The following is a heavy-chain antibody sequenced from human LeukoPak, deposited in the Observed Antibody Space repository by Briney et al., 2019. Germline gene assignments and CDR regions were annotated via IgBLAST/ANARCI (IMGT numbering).Heavy chain of an antibody. D-gene: IGHD6-19*01. V-gene: IGHV6-1*01. Sequence: SQTFTLTCDISGDSVSSDGAAWNWIRQSPSRGLEWLGRTKYRSKWYTDYAVSVKSRITINPDTSKNQFSLQLNSVTPEDTAVYYCARYSSGGRYFDYWGQGTLVTVSP. J-gene: IGHJ4*02. CDR1: GDSVSSDGAA. CDR3: ARYSSGGRYFDY. CDR2: TKYRSKWYT.